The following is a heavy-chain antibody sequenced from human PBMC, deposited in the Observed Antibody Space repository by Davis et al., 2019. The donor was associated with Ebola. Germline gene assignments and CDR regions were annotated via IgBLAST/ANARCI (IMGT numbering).Heavy chain of an antibody. CDR1: GFTFSSYA. Sequence: GESLKISCAASGFTFSSYAMSWVRQAPGKGLEWVSAISGSSSSTNIFYADSVKGRFIISRDNAKNSLFLQMSSLRHEDTAVYYCARGGRWYDIMTEASVMDVWGKGTTVTVSS. V-gene: IGHV3-23*01. CDR2: ISGSSSSTNI. J-gene: IGHJ6*03. D-gene: IGHD3-9*01. CDR3: ARGGRWYDIMTEASVMDV.